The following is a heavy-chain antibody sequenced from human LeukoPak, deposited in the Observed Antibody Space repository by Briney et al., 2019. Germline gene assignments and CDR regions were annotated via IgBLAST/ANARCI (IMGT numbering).Heavy chain of an antibody. CDR1: GGSFSGYY. CDR3: ASSWYFGVDY. Sequence: SETLSLTCAVYGGSFSGYYWSWIRQPPGKGLEWIGEINHSGSTNYNPSLKSRVTISVDTSKNQFSLKLSSVTAAGTAVYYCASSWYFGVDYWGQGTLVTVSS. J-gene: IGHJ4*02. V-gene: IGHV4-34*01. CDR2: INHSGST. D-gene: IGHD6-13*01.